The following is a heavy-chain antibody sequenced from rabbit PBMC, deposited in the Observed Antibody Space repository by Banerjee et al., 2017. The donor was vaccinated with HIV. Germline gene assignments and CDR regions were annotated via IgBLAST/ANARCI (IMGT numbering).Heavy chain of an antibody. CDR1: GFSFSSGLP. D-gene: IGHD4-1*01. CDR2: IYTGSSGST. CDR3: ARSSSDWGAENL. Sequence: QEQLVESGGGLVQPGGSLKLSCKASGFSFSSGLPMCWVRQAPGKGLEWIGCIYTGSSGSTYYASWANGRFTISRSTSLNTVDLQMTSLTVADAATYFCARSSSDWGAENLWGPGTLVTVS. V-gene: IGHV1S43*01. J-gene: IGHJ4*01.